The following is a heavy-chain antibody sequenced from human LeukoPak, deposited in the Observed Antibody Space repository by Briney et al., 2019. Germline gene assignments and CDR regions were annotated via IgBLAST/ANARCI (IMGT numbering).Heavy chain of an antibody. J-gene: IGHJ6*02. D-gene: IGHD6-19*01. Sequence: PSETLSLTCTASGGSISSGSYYWSWIRQPAGKGLEWIGRIYTSGSTNYNPSLKSRVTISVDTSKNQFSLKLSSVTAADTAVYYCARDAVAGPYYYYGMDVWGQGTTVTVSS. CDR1: GGSISSGSYY. V-gene: IGHV4-61*02. CDR3: ARDAVAGPYYYYGMDV. CDR2: IYTSGST.